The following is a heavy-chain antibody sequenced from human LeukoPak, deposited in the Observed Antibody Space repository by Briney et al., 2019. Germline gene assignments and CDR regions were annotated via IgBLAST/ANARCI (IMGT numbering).Heavy chain of an antibody. J-gene: IGHJ3*02. CDR2: INHSGST. CDR1: GGSFSGYY. D-gene: IGHD2/OR15-2a*01. CDR3: ARRRQITFYSPYAFDM. Sequence: SETLSLTCAVYGGSFSGYYWSWIRQPPGKGLEWIGEINHSGSTNYNPSLKSRVTISLDTSKNQFSLRLSSVTAADTAVYYCARRRQITFYSPYAFDMWGQGTMVTVSS. V-gene: IGHV4-34*01.